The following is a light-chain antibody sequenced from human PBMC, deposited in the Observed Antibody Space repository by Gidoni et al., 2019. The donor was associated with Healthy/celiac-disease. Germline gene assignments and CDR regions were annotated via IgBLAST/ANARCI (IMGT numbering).Light chain of an antibody. CDR1: QSVRSSY. Sequence: EIVFTQSPGTLSLSPGERATLSCRASQSVRSSYLAWYQQKPGQAPRLLIYGASSRATGIPDRFSGSGSGTDFTLTISRLEPEDFAVYYCQQYGRSHYTFGQGTKLEIK. V-gene: IGKV3-20*01. CDR3: QQYGRSHYT. CDR2: GAS. J-gene: IGKJ2*01.